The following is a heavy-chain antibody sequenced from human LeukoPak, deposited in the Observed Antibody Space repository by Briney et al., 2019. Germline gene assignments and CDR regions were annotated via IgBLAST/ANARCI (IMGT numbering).Heavy chain of an antibody. J-gene: IGHJ4*02. CDR1: GFAFSSYA. V-gene: IGHV3-13*04. Sequence: SGGSLRLSCAASGFAFSSYAMHWVRQATGKGLEWVSGIGIAADTYYAGSVKGRFTISRDNVKNSLYLQMNSLRAGDTAVYYCVRAVYCSGGSCTLLPPLWGQGALVTVSS. CDR2: IGIAADT. CDR3: VRAVYCSGGSCTLLPPL. D-gene: IGHD2-15*01.